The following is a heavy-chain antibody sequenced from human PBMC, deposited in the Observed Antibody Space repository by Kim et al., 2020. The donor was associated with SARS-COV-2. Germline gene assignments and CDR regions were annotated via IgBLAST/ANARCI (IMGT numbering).Heavy chain of an antibody. V-gene: IGHV7-4-1*02. J-gene: IGHJ6*02. Sequence: YAQGCTGRFVFSLDTYVSTAYLQISSLKAEDTAVYYCAREGETGPGGMDVWGQGTTVTVSS. D-gene: IGHD2-21*01. CDR3: AREGETGPGGMDV.